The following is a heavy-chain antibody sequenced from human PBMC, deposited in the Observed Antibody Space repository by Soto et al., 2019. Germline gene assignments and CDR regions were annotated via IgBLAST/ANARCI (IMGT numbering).Heavy chain of an antibody. Sequence: DVQLVESGGGLVQPGGSLRVSCAASGFTLGSHRIHWVRQPPGKGLEWVSRIDTDGGGTSYADSVKGRFTISTDNAKNAVYLQMNGLRAEDTAVYSCAAVCDLWGQGARVTVSS. CDR2: IDTDGGGT. D-gene: IGHD2-21*02. CDR1: GFTLGSHR. V-gene: IGHV3-74*01. J-gene: IGHJ4*02. CDR3: AAVCDL.